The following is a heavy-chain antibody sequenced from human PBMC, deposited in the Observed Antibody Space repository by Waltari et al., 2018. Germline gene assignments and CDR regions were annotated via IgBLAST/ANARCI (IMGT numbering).Heavy chain of an antibody. J-gene: IGHJ6*02. CDR2: IYYSGST. D-gene: IGHD7-27*01. CDR1: GGSISSYY. Sequence: QVQLQESGPGLVKPSETLSLTCPVSGGSISSYYWRWIRQPPGKGLEWIGYIYYSGSTNYNPSLKSRVTISVDTSKNQFSLKLSSVTAADTTVYYCARDRLTSDYYYGMDVWGQGTTVTVSS. V-gene: IGHV4-59*01. CDR3: ARDRLTSDYYYGMDV.